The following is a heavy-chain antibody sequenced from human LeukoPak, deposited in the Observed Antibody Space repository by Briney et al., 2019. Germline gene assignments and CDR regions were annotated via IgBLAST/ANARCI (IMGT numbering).Heavy chain of an antibody. Sequence: SETLSLTCAVSGGSISSDSWSWIRQPPGKGLEWIGYIYHSGSTYYNPSLKNRVTMSLDKSKNQFSMTLSSVAAADTAVYYCARTLGCSGGSGYSANWFDPWGQGTLVIVSS. CDR1: GGSISSDS. CDR2: IYHSGST. D-gene: IGHD2-15*01. CDR3: ARTLGCSGGSGYSANWFDP. J-gene: IGHJ5*02. V-gene: IGHV4-30-2*01.